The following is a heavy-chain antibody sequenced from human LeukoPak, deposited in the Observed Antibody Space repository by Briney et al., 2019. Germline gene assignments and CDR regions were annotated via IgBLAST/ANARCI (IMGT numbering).Heavy chain of an antibody. CDR1: GYTFTSYG. CDR3: ARDPEQLVGSLVDY. D-gene: IGHD6-6*01. V-gene: IGHV1-18*01. J-gene: IGHJ4*02. CDR2: VSAYNGNT. Sequence: ASVKVSCKASGYTFTSYGISWVRQAPGQGLEWMGWVSAYNGNTNYAQKLQGRVTMTTDTSTSTAYMELRSLRSDDTAVYYCARDPEQLVGSLVDYWGQGTLVTVSS.